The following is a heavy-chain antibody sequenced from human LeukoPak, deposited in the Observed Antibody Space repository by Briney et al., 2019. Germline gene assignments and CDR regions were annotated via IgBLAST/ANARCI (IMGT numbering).Heavy chain of an antibody. J-gene: IGHJ1*01. D-gene: IGHD6-19*01. V-gene: IGHV4-34*01. CDR2: INHSGST. Sequence: SETLSLTCAVYGGSFSGYYWSWIRQPPGKGLEWIGEINHSGSTNYNPSLKSRVTISVDTSKNQFSLKLSSVTAADTAVYYCAREPGIAVAGTLRRGGFQHWGQGTLVTVSS. CDR3: AREPGIAVAGTLRRGGFQH. CDR1: GGSFSGYY.